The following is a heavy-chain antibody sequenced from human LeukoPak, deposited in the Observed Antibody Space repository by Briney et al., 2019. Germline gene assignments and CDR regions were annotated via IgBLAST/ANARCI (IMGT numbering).Heavy chain of an antibody. CDR1: GFTFDDYG. Sequence: GGSLRLSCAASGFTFDDYGMSWVRQAPGKGLEWVAGINWNGGSTGYADSVKGRFTISRDNAKNSLYLQMNSLRAEDTALYHCARDLERGRTGADYWGQGTLVTVSS. V-gene: IGHV3-20*01. D-gene: IGHD3-3*01. J-gene: IGHJ4*02. CDR2: INWNGGST. CDR3: ARDLERGRTGADY.